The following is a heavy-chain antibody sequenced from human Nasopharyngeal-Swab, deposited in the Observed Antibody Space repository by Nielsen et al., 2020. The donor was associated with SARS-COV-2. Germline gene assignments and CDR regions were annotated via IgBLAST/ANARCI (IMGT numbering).Heavy chain of an antibody. CDR1: GFTFRNCW. D-gene: IGHD5-24*01. V-gene: IGHV3-74*01. CDR2: VDYGGSTT. CDR3: ARAACRDGYNYLIDY. J-gene: IGHJ4*02. Sequence: GGSLRLSCAASGFTFRNCWMHWVRQTPGQGLVWVARVDYGGSTTNYADSVKGRFTISRDNAKSTLYLQMNSLGAEDTAVYYCARAACRDGYNYLIDYCGQGTLVTVSS.